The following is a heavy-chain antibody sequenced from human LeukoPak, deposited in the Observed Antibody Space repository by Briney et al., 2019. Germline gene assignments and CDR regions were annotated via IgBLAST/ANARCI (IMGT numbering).Heavy chain of an antibody. Sequence: GGSLRLSCAATTFTFRSYWMTWVRQAPGKGLEWVANIKQDGSVKYYVDSVRGRFTISRDNTKNTLYLQMNSLRAEDTAVYYCARDHRVAGATGSSDYWGQGTLVTVSS. V-gene: IGHV3-7*01. CDR2: IKQDGSVK. D-gene: IGHD1-26*01. CDR3: ARDHRVAGATGSSDY. CDR1: TFTFRSYW. J-gene: IGHJ4*02.